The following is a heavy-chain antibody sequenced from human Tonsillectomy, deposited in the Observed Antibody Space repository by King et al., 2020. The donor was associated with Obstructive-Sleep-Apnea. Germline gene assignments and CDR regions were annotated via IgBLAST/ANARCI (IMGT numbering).Heavy chain of an antibody. CDR2: INPNSGGT. V-gene: IGHV1-2*04. J-gene: IGHJ4*02. CDR3: ARDPIAVAGTGSPTQWDFDY. D-gene: IGHD6-19*01. CDR1: GYTFTGYY. Sequence: VQLVESGAEVKKPGASVKVSCKASGYTFTGYYMHWVRQAPGQGLEWMGGINPNSGGTNYAQKFQGWVTMTRDTSISTAYMELSRLRSDDTAVYYCARDPIAVAGTGSPTQWDFDYWGQGTLVTVSS.